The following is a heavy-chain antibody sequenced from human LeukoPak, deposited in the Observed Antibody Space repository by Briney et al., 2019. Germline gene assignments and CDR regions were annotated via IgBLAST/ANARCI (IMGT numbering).Heavy chain of an antibody. Sequence: ASVKVSCKASGYTFTGYYMHWVRQAPGQGLEWMGWINPNSGGTNYAQKFQGRVTMTRDTSISTAYMELSSLRSEDTAVYYCATFYYDSRRPFDYWGQGTLVTVSS. J-gene: IGHJ4*02. CDR3: ATFYYDSRRPFDY. CDR1: GYTFTGYY. CDR2: INPNSGGT. V-gene: IGHV1-2*02. D-gene: IGHD3-22*01.